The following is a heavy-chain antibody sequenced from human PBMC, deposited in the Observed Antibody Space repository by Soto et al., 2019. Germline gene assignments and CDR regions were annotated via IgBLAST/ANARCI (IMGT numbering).Heavy chain of an antibody. CDR1: GGTFSSYA. J-gene: IGHJ5*02. CDR2: INPSGAST. Sequence: GASVKVSCKASGGTFSSYAISWVRQAPGQGLEWMGIINPSGASTNYAQKFQGRVTLTRDTSTSTVSMEVSSLRSEDTAVYYCARDNSESNSWWFDPWGQGTLVTVSS. D-gene: IGHD1-26*01. CDR3: ARDNSESNSWWFDP. V-gene: IGHV1-46*01.